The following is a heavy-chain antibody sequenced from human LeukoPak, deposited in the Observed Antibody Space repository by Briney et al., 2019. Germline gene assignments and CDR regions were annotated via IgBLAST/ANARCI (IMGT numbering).Heavy chain of an antibody. CDR1: GDSVSINSAA. Sequence: SQTLSLTCAISGDSVSINSAAWNWIRQSPSRGLEWLGRTYYRSKWYNDYAVSVKSRITINPDTSKNQFSLQLNSVTPEDTAVYYCARFKRGIAVAGTNAFDIWGQGTMVTVSS. CDR3: ARFKRGIAVAGTNAFDI. V-gene: IGHV6-1*01. D-gene: IGHD6-19*01. J-gene: IGHJ3*02. CDR2: TYYRSKWYN.